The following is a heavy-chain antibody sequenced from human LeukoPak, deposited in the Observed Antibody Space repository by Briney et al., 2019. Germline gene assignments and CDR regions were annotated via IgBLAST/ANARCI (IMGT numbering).Heavy chain of an antibody. CDR2: ISAYNGNT. J-gene: IGHJ4*02. CDR3: ARVPEYYYDSSGYLRD. V-gene: IGHV1-18*01. CDR1: GYTFTSYG. D-gene: IGHD3-22*01. Sequence: ASVKVSCKASGYTFTSYGISWVRQAPGQGLEWIGWISAYNGNTNYAQKLQGRVTMTTDTSTSTAYMELGSLRSDDTAVYYCARVPEYYYDSSGYLRDWGQGTLVTVSS.